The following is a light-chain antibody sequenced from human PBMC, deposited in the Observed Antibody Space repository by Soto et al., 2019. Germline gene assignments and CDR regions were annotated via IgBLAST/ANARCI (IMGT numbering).Light chain of an antibody. V-gene: IGKV3-20*01. J-gene: IGKJ1*01. CDR2: GAS. Sequence: EIVLTQSPGTLSLSPGERATLSCRASQSVSSIYLAWYQQKPGQAPRLLIYGASSRATAIPERFSGSGSAPDFTLTISRLEPEDFAVYYCQQYDSSRWTFGQGTKVEI. CDR3: QQYDSSRWT. CDR1: QSVSSIY.